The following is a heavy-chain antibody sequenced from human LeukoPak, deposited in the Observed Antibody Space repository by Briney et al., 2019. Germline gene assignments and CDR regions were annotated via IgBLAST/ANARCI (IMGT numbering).Heavy chain of an antibody. Sequence: ASVKVSCKASGYTFTGYYMHWVRQAPGQGLEWMGIINPSGGSTSYAQKFQGRVTMTRDTSTSTVYMELSSLRSEDTAVYYCAREIPAANYFDYWGQGTLVTVSS. CDR3: AREIPAANYFDY. CDR1: GYTFTGYY. J-gene: IGHJ4*02. CDR2: INPSGGST. V-gene: IGHV1-46*01. D-gene: IGHD2-2*01.